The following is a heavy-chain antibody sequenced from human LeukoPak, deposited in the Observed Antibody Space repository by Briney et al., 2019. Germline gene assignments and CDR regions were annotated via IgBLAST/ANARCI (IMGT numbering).Heavy chain of an antibody. CDR3: ARGELGIEDAFDI. Sequence: SETLSLTCTVSGGSISSYYWSWIRQPPGKGLEWIGYIYHSGSTNYNPSLKSRVTISVDTSKNQFSLKLSSVTAADTAVYYCARGELGIEDAFDIWGQGTMVTVSS. D-gene: IGHD7-27*01. V-gene: IGHV4-59*01. CDR2: IYHSGST. CDR1: GGSISSYY. J-gene: IGHJ3*02.